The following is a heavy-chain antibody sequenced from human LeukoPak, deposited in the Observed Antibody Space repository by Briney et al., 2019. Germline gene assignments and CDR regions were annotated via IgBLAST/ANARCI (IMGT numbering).Heavy chain of an antibody. J-gene: IGHJ3*02. CDR3: ARGLSAMSGTFDI. D-gene: IGHD1-14*01. CDR1: GFTFSRYG. Sequence: GGSLRLSCAASGFTFSRYGMSWIRQAPGKGLEWVSYISSSGSTIYYADSVKGRFTISRDNAKNSLYLQMNSLRAEDTAVYYCARGLSAMSGTFDIWGQGTMVTVSS. V-gene: IGHV3-11*01. CDR2: ISSSGSTI.